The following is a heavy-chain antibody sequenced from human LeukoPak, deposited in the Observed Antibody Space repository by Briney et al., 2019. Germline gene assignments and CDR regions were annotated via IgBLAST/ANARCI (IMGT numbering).Heavy chain of an antibody. CDR3: ARAHYDSSGYYYYYFDY. Sequence: PSETLSLTCTVSGGSISSYYWSWIRQPPGKGLEWIGYIYYSGSTNYNPSLKSRVTISVDTTKNQFSLKLSSVTAADTAVYYCARAHYDSSGYYYYYFDYWGQGTLVTVSS. CDR1: GGSISSYY. J-gene: IGHJ4*02. D-gene: IGHD3-22*01. CDR2: IYYSGST. V-gene: IGHV4-59*01.